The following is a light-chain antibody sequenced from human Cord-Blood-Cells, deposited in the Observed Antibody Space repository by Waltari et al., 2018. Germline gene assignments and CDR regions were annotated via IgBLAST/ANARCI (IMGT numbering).Light chain of an antibody. CDR2: KAS. CDR3: QQYNSYSPWT. Sequence: DFQITPSPSTLSASVGDRVTITCRASQSISSWMAWYQQKPGKAPKLLIYKASSLESWVPSRFSGSGSGTEFTLTISSLQPDDFATYYCQQYNSYSPWTFGQGTKVEIK. CDR1: QSISSW. V-gene: IGKV1-5*03. J-gene: IGKJ1*01.